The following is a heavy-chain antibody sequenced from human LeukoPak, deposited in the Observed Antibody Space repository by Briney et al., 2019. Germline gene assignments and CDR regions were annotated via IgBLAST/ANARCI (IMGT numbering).Heavy chain of an antibody. Sequence: SETLSLTCAVSGGSISSGGYSWSWIRQPPGKGLEWIGYIYHSGSTYYNPSLKSRVTISVDRSKNQFSLKLSSVTAADTAVYYCARGEIFGVVRLYYFDYWGQGTLVTVSS. D-gene: IGHD3-3*01. CDR1: GGSISSGGYS. CDR3: ARGEIFGVVRLYYFDY. V-gene: IGHV4-30-2*01. CDR2: IYHSGST. J-gene: IGHJ4*02.